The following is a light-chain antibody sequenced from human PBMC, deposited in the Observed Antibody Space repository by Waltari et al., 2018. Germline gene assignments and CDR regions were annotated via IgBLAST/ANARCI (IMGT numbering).Light chain of an antibody. Sequence: IVLTQSPGTLSLSPGESATLSCRASQSVSSSYLAWYQQKPGQAPRLLMYGASSRATGIPDRFSGSGSGTDFTLTISRLEPEDFAVYYCQQYGSSPYTFGQGTKLEIK. CDR2: GAS. CDR1: QSVSSSY. J-gene: IGKJ2*01. CDR3: QQYGSSPYT. V-gene: IGKV3-20*01.